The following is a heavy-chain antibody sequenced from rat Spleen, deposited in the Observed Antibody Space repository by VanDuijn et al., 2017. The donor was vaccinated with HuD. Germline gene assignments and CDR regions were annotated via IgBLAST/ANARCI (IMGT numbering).Heavy chain of an antibody. CDR3: IRESLPGSKSHWFVY. J-gene: IGHJ3*01. CDR2: MRYDGDT. CDR1: GFSLTGNN. D-gene: IGHD1-4*01. V-gene: IGHV2S30*01. Sequence: QVQLKESGPGLVQPSQTLSLTCTVSGFSLTGNNVHWVRQPPGKGLEWMGRMRYDGDTYYNSALKSRLSISRDTSKNQVFLEMNSLQTEDTAIYFCIRESLPGSKSHWFVYWGQGTLVTVSS.